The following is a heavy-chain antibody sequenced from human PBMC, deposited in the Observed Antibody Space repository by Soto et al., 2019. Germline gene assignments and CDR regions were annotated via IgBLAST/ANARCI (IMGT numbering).Heavy chain of an antibody. CDR3: ARAWGYSSGGSCKESMGWFDP. J-gene: IGHJ5*02. CDR2: IIPIFGTA. V-gene: IGHV1-69*01. CDR1: GGTFSSYA. D-gene: IGHD2-15*01. Sequence: QVQLVQSGAEVKKPGSSVKVSCKASGGTFSSYAISWVRQAPGQGLEWMGGIIPIFGTANYAQKFQGRVTITADESTSTAYMELSSLRSEDTAVYYCARAWGYSSGGSCKESMGWFDPWGQGTLVTVSS.